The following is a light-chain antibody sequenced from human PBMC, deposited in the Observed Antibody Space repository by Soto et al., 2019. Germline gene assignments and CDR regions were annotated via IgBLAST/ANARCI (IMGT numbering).Light chain of an antibody. V-gene: IGLV2-14*01. J-gene: IGLJ2*01. CDR2: DVS. CDR1: SSDIGVYNY. Sequence: QAVVTQPASVSGSPGQSITISCTGTSSDIGVYNYVSWYQQHPGKAPKLMMYDVSNRPSGVSNRFSGSKSGNTASQTISGLQAEDEADYYCSYFTSSNTYVVLGGGTKLTVL. CDR3: SYFTSSNTYVV.